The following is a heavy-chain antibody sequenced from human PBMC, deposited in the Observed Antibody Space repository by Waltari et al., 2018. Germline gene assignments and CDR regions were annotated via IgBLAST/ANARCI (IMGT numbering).Heavy chain of an antibody. J-gene: IGHJ4*02. D-gene: IGHD3-22*01. CDR2: IDYSGSP. CDR1: GGSISSYY. Sequence: QVQLQESGPGLVKSSETLSLTCTVSGGSISSYYWSWIRQPPGRGLEWIGYIDYSGSPNYNPARKSRVTISVDTSKNQFSLKLSSVTAADTAVYYCARGYHYYDSSGYCYYFDYWGQGTLVTVSS. CDR3: ARGYHYYDSSGYCYYFDY. V-gene: IGHV4-59*01.